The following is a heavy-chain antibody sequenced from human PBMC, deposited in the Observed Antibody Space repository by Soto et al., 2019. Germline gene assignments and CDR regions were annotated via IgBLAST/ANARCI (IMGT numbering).Heavy chain of an antibody. CDR2: INHSGSP. Sequence: SATPAPIGPANGFSFGGYYCSWIRVPRGKGLEWIGEINHSGSPNHDPSLTSRVTISIDTSKNQFSLKLRSVTAAETAVYNCASGPTLTRVLVVTRRGDNACDSWAQGTRVT. CDR3: ASGPTLTRVLVVTRRGDNACDS. V-gene: IGHV4-34*01. J-gene: IGHJ5*01. CDR1: GFSFGGYY. D-gene: IGHD4-17*01.